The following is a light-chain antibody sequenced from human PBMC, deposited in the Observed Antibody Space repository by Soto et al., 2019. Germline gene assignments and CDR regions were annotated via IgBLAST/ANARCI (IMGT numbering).Light chain of an antibody. Sequence: QSVLTQPPSASGTPGQRVTISCSGSSSNIGTNTLNWYQQFPGSAPQLLLYNTNQRPSGVPGRFSGSKSGTSASLAISGRQSEDESDYYCAAWDGSLDVVLFGGGTQLTFL. J-gene: IGLJ2*01. CDR2: NTN. CDR1: SSNIGTNT. V-gene: IGLV1-44*01. CDR3: AAWDGSLDVVL.